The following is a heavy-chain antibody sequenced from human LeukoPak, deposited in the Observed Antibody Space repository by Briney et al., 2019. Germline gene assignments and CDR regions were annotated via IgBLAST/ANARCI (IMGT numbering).Heavy chain of an antibody. CDR3: ARLRYSGYDYYFDY. V-gene: IGHV4-39*01. CDR1: GGSISSSSYY. CDR2: IYYSGST. J-gene: IGHJ4*02. D-gene: IGHD5-12*01. Sequence: PSETLSLTCTVSGGSISSSSYYWGWIRQPPGKGLEWIGSIYYSGSTYYNPSLKSRVTISVDTSKNQFSLKLSSVTAADTAVYYCARLRYSGYDYYFDYWGQGTLVTVSS.